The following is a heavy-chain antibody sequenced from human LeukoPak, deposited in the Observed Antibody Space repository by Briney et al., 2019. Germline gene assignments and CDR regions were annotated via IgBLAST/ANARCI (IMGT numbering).Heavy chain of an antibody. CDR3: ARRITSSGWYRDDY. CDR1: GGSISSYY. CDR2: IFYSGST. J-gene: IGHJ4*02. V-gene: IGHV4-59*08. Sequence: SKTLSLTCTVSGGSISSYYWSWIRQPPGKGLEWIGYIFYSGSTSYNPSLKSRVTISVDTSKNQFSLKLSSVTAADTAVYYCARRITSSGWYRDDYWGQGTLVTVSS. D-gene: IGHD6-19*01.